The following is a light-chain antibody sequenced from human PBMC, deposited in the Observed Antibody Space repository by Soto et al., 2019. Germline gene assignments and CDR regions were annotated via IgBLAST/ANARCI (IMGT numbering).Light chain of an antibody. CDR3: QQFDKHPVT. CDR1: QDINNY. V-gene: IGKV1-33*01. CDR2: DSS. J-gene: IGKJ5*01. Sequence: DIQMTQSPSSLSASVGDRVTIICQASQDINNYLYWYQQKPGKAPKLLIYDSSNLEIGVPSRFSGSGYGTSFSFTISSLQPEDIETYYCQQFDKHPVTFGQGTRLEIK.